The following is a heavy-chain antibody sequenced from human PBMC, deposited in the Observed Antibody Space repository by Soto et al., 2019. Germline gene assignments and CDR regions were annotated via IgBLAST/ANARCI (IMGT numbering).Heavy chain of an antibody. CDR3: ARIWGGSYSAVDY. Sequence: ESGGGPVKPGGSLRLSCAASGFTFSHYNMGWVRQAPGKGLDWVSSISGGGNFRYYADSVSGRFTISRDNAKNSLFLQMNSLRADDTAVYFCARIWGGSYSAVDYWGQGTQVIVSS. D-gene: IGHD1-26*01. V-gene: IGHV3-21*01. J-gene: IGHJ4*02. CDR1: GFTFSHYN. CDR2: ISGGGNFR.